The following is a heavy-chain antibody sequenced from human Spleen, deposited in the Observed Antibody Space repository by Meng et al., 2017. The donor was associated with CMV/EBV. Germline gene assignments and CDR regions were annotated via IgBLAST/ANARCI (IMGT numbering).Heavy chain of an antibody. CDR1: GFTFSRYA. CDR2: MSYDGSNN. V-gene: IGHV3-30*09. J-gene: IGHJ4*02. D-gene: IGHD2-2*01. Sequence: GGSLRLSCAASGFTFSRYAMHWVRQAPGKGLEWVAVMSYDGSNNYYADSVKGRFAISRDNSKNTLYLQMNSLRAEDTAVYYCARDNQYCISTTCPPRFDYWGQGTLVTVSS. CDR3: ARDNQYCISTTCPPRFDY.